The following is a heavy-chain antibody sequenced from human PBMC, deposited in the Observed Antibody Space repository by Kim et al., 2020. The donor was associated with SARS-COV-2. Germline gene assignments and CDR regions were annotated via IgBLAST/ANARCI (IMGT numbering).Heavy chain of an antibody. CDR3: AKGDLGYGSGNWFDP. J-gene: IGHJ5*02. D-gene: IGHD3-10*01. Sequence: EPVTGRFTISRDKSKNPLYLQMSSLRAEDTALYYCAKGDLGYGSGNWFDPWGQGTLVTVSS. V-gene: IGHV3-23*01.